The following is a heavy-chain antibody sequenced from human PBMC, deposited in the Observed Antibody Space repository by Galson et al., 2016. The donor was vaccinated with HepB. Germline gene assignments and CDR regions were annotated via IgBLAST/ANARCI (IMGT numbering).Heavy chain of an antibody. V-gene: IGHV7-4-1*02. J-gene: IGHJ4*02. D-gene: IGHD1-26*01. CDR3: ARLSLVGATDFDY. CDR1: GYTFTNYP. CDR2: ISTFTGNP. Sequence: SVKVSCKASGYTFTNYPMSWVRQAPGQGLEWLGWISTFTGNPTYAQGFIGRFVFSFDPSVSTAYLQISSLKPEDTAVYYCARLSLVGATDFDYWGQGTLVTVSS.